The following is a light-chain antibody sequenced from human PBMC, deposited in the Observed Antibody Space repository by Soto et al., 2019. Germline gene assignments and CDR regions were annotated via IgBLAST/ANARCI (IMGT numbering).Light chain of an antibody. Sequence: QTVVTQPPSASGTPGQRVTISCSGSRSNIGSNTVNWYQQLPGTAPKLLIYNNNQRPSGVPARFSGSNSGTSASLAISGLQSEDEADYYCASWDDSLNGRGVFGTGTKLTVL. J-gene: IGLJ1*01. CDR1: RSNIGSNT. CDR3: ASWDDSLNGRGV. V-gene: IGLV1-44*01. CDR2: NNN.